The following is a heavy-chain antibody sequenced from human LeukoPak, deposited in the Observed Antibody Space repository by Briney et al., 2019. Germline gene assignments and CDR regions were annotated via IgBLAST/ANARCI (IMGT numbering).Heavy chain of an antibody. J-gene: IGHJ5*02. D-gene: IGHD2-2*01. V-gene: IGHV5-51*01. CDR2: IYPGDSDT. Sequence: PGESLKISCKGSGYSFTSYWIGWVRQMPGKGLEWMGIIYPGDSDTRCSPSFQGQVTISADKSISTAYLQWSSLKASDTAMYYCARRRYCSSTSCSTSGFDPWGQGTLVTVSS. CDR1: GYSFTSYW. CDR3: ARRRYCSSTSCSTSGFDP.